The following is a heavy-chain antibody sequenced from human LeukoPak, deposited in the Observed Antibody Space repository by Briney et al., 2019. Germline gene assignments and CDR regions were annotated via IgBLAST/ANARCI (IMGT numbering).Heavy chain of an antibody. V-gene: IGHV3-21*01. Sequence: GGSLRLSCAASGFTFSSYTMSWVRQAPGKGLECVSSISSGSNDIYYADSVKGRFTISRDNAKKSLYLQMNSLRAEDTAVYYCAREYRATVVTSALFDSWGQGTLVTVSS. CDR2: ISSGSNDI. D-gene: IGHD4-23*01. CDR1: GFTFSSYT. CDR3: AREYRATVVTSALFDS. J-gene: IGHJ4*02.